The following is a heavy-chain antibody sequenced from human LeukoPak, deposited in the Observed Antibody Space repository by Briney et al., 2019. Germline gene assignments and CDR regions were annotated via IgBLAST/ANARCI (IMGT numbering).Heavy chain of an antibody. CDR2: IYYSGST. V-gene: IGHV4-59*01. CDR1: GGSISSYY. J-gene: IGHJ4*02. CDR3: ASWPGYCSGGSCYSFDY. Sequence: SETLSLTCTVSGGSISSYYWSWIRQPPGKGLESIGYIYYSGSTNYNPSLKSRVTISVDMSKNQFSLKLSSVTAADTAVYYCASWPGYCSGGSCYSFDYWGQGTLVTVSS. D-gene: IGHD2-15*01.